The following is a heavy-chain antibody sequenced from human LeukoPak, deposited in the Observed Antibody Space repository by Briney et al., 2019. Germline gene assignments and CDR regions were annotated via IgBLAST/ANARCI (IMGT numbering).Heavy chain of an antibody. CDR3: ARVVPPQD. CDR1: GYTFTSYY. Sequence: GASVKVSCKASGYTFTSYYMHWVRQAPGQGLEWMGRIIPILGIANYAQKFQGRVTITADKSTSTAYMELSSLRSEDTAVYYCARVVPPQDWGQGTLVTVSS. D-gene: IGHD2-2*01. V-gene: IGHV1-69*04. J-gene: IGHJ4*02. CDR2: IIPILGIA.